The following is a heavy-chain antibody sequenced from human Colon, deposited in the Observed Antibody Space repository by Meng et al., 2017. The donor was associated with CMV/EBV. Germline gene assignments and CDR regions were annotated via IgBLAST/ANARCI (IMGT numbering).Heavy chain of an antibody. Sequence: QVPPGPSGAEVKKPGASWKLSCKASGYTFTDFYFHWVRQAPGQGLEWMGWINPKSGGIDYAQRFQGRVSMTTDTSISAAYMELSSLRDDDTAVYYCARVGGPRVGGNMHPIDYWGQGTLVTVSS. CDR3: ARVGGPRVGGNMHPIDY. CDR2: INPKSGGI. J-gene: IGHJ4*02. V-gene: IGHV1-2*02. CDR1: GYTFTDFY. D-gene: IGHD3-16*01.